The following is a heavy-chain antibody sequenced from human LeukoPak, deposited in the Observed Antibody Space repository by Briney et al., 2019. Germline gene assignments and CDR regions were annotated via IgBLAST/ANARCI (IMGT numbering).Heavy chain of an antibody. CDR1: GITFSSYW. CDR3: ASDEQVLPQTDY. J-gene: IGHJ4*02. CDR2: IKQDGSEK. Sequence: GGSLRLSCAASGITFSSYWMSWVRQAPGKGLEWVANIKQDGSEKYYVDSVKGRFTISRGNAKKLLYLQMNSLRVEDTAVYYCASDEQVLPQTDYWGQGTLVTVSS. D-gene: IGHD4/OR15-4a*01. V-gene: IGHV3-7*01.